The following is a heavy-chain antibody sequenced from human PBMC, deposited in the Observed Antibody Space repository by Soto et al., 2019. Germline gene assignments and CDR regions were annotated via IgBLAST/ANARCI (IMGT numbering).Heavy chain of an antibody. CDR1: GGSISSFNYF. CDR3: ARGGGSTFNWFDP. CDR2: LYYSGNT. Sequence: QLQLQESGPGLVKPSETLSLTCTVSGGSISSFNYFWGWIRQPPGKGLEWIGSLYYSGNTYYNPSRQSRVPISVDTSKKQCTLTLRSVTAADTAVYYCARGGGSTFNWFDPWGQGTQVTVSP. D-gene: IGHD2-15*01. J-gene: IGHJ5*02. V-gene: IGHV4-39*01.